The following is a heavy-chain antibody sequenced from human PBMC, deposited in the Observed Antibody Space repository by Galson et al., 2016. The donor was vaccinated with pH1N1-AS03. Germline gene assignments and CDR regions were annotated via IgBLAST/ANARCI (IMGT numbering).Heavy chain of an antibody. J-gene: IGHJ5*02. CDR2: VKRKTDGGTT. CDR1: GFTFSNAW. V-gene: IGHV3-15*01. D-gene: IGHD6-6*01. CDR3: TTDSGRSSSIWFDP. Sequence: SLRLSCAASGFTFSNAWMSWVRQAPGKGLEWVGRVKRKTDGGTTDYAAPVKGRFTISRDDSKDTVYLQMDSLKTEDTAVYHCTTDSGRSSSIWFDPWGQGTLVTVSS.